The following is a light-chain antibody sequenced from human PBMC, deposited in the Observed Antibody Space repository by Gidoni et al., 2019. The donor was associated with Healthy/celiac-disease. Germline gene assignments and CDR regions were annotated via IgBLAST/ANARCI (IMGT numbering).Light chain of an antibody. V-gene: IGKV1-39*01. CDR2: AAS. CDR1: QSISSY. J-gene: IGKJ2*01. Sequence: DIQMTQSPSSLSASVGDRVTITCRASQSISSYLNWYQQKPGKAPNLLIYAASNLQIGVPSRFSGSGSGTDFTLTISSLQPEYFATYYCQQSYSTPQTFGQGTKLEIK. CDR3: QQSYSTPQT.